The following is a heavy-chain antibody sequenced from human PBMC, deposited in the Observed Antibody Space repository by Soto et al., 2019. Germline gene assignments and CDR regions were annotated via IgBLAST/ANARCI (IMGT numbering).Heavy chain of an antibody. CDR2: IKQDGSEK. V-gene: IGHV3-7*01. CDR3: ARGMVRGVIYFDY. D-gene: IGHD3-10*01. Sequence: GGSLRLSCAASGFTFSSYWMSWVRQAPGKGLEWVANIKQDGSEKYYVDSVKGRLTISRDNAKNSLYLQMNSLRAEDTAVYYCARGMVRGVIYFDYWGQGTLVTVSS. CDR1: GFTFSSYW. J-gene: IGHJ4*02.